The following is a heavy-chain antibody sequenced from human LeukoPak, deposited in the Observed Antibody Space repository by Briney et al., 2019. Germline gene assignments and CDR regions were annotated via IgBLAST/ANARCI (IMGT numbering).Heavy chain of an antibody. CDR2: IYHSGST. J-gene: IGHJ4*02. CDR1: GGSISSSNW. V-gene: IGHV4-4*02. D-gene: IGHD3-3*01. Sequence: PSETLSLTCAVSGGSISSSNWWSWVRQPPGKGLEWIGEIYHSGSTNYNPSLKSRVTISVDKSKNQFSLKLSSVTAADTAVYYCARLAAITIFGVVKSYYFDYWGQGILVTVSS. CDR3: ARLAAITIFGVVKSYYFDY.